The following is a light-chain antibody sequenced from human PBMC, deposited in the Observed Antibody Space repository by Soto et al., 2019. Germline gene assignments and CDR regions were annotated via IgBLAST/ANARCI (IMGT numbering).Light chain of an antibody. CDR2: GAS. V-gene: IGKV3-20*01. Sequence: EIVLTQSPGTLSLSPGERATLYCRASQSVSSSYLAWYQQKPGQAPRLLIYGASSRATGIPDRFSGSGSGTDFTLTISRLEPEDFAVYYCQQYGSSGTFGQATKV. J-gene: IGKJ1*01. CDR1: QSVSSSY. CDR3: QQYGSSGT.